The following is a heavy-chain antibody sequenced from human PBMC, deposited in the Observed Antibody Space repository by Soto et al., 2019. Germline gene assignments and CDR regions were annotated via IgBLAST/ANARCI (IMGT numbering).Heavy chain of an antibody. Sequence: PSETLSLTCTVSGGSISSYYWSWIRQPPGKGLEWIGYIYYSGSTNYNPSLKSRVTISVDTSKNQFSLKLSSVTAADTAVYYCARQTLGGGSYGEYYFYYWGQGTLVTVYS. D-gene: IGHD1-26*01. V-gene: IGHV4-59*08. J-gene: IGHJ4*02. CDR3: ARQTLGGGSYGEYYFYY. CDR2: IYYSGST. CDR1: GGSISSYY.